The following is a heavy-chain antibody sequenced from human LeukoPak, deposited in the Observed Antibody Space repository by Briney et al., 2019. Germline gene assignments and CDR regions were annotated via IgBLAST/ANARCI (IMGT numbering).Heavy chain of an antibody. CDR3: ARLSTVAGHY. J-gene: IGHJ4*02. CDR1: GASISSSSYY. CDR2: IYHSGST. Sequence: PSETLSLTCTVSGASISSSSYYWGWIRQPPGKGLEWIGEIYHSGSTNYNPSLKSRVTISVDKSKNQFSLKLSSVTAADTAVYYCARLSTVAGHYWGQGTLVTVSS. D-gene: IGHD6-19*01. V-gene: IGHV4-39*07.